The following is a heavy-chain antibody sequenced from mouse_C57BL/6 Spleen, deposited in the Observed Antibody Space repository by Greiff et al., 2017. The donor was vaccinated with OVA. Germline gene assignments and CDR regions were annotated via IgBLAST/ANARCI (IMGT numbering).Heavy chain of an antibody. Sequence: VQLQQSGPVLVKPGASVKMSCKASGYTFTDYYMNWVKQSHGKSLEWIGVINPYNGGTSYNQKFKGKATLTVDKSSSTAYMELNSLTSEDSAVYYCASYYGSREGGFDYWGQGTTLTVSS. J-gene: IGHJ2*01. CDR3: ASYYGSREGGFDY. V-gene: IGHV1-19*01. CDR2: INPYNGGT. CDR1: GYTFTDYY. D-gene: IGHD1-1*01.